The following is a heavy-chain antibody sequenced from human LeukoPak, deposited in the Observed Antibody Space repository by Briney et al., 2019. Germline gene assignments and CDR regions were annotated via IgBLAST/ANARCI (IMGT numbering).Heavy chain of an antibody. CDR1: GRSISSSSYY. Sequence: SETLSLTCLVSGRSISSSSYYWGWIRQPPGKGLEWIGSIYYSARTYYNPSLKSRVTISVATSKNQFSLKLSSVTAADTAVYYCARVVVAATTVDYWGQGTLVTVSS. D-gene: IGHD2-15*01. J-gene: IGHJ4*02. CDR3: ARVVVAATTVDY. V-gene: IGHV4-39*07. CDR2: IYYSART.